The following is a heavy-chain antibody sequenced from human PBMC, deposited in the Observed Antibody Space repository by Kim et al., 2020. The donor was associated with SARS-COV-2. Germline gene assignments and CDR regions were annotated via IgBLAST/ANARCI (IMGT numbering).Heavy chain of an antibody. Sequence: ASVKVSCKASGYTFTSYYINWVRQATGQGLEWMGLINPNSGNTGYAQKFQGRVTMTRNTSISTAYMELSSLRSEDTAGSYCARGLAAAGYHNWFDPWGQGTLVTVSS. CDR3: ARGLAAAGYHNWFDP. V-gene: IGHV1-8*01. D-gene: IGHD6-13*01. CDR1: GYTFTSYY. CDR2: INPNSGNT. J-gene: IGHJ5*02.